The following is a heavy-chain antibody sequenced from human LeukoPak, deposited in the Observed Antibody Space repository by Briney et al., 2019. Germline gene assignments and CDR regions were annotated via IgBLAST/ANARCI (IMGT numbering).Heavy chain of an antibody. CDR3: ARGGGVPAAIWSYGMDV. CDR1: GYTFTSYD. J-gene: IGHJ6*02. CDR2: MNPNSGNT. V-gene: IGHV1-8*01. D-gene: IGHD2-2*01. Sequence: GASVEVSCKASGYTFTSYDINWVRQATGQGLEWMGWMNPNSGNTGYAQKFQGRVTMTRNTSISTAYMELSSLRSEDTAVYYCARGGGVPAAIWSYGMDVWGQGTTVTVSS.